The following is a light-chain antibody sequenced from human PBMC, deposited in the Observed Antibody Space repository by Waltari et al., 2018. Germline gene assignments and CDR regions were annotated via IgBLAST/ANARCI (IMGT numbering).Light chain of an antibody. V-gene: IGKV1-5*03. CDR1: QIISVW. Sequence: DIQMTQSPSTLSASVGDRVTITCRAIQIISVWLAWYQQRPEGAPKLLIYRASGLQSGVPSRFSGSGSETEFTLTIDGLQPDDFATYYCQQYNSYPITFGAGTRLE. CDR2: RAS. J-gene: IGKJ5*01. CDR3: QQYNSYPIT.